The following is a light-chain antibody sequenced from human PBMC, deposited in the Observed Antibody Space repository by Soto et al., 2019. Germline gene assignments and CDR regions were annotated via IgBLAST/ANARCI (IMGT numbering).Light chain of an antibody. Sequence: QSVLTQPASVSGSPGHSITISCTGTSSDVGNYNLVSWYQQHPGKAPKLMIYEGSKRPSGVSNRFSGSKSDNTASLTISGLQAEDEAHYYCCSYARGSTYVFGTGTKVTVL. CDR1: SSDVGNYNL. J-gene: IGLJ1*01. CDR2: EGS. V-gene: IGLV2-23*01. CDR3: CSYARGSTYV.